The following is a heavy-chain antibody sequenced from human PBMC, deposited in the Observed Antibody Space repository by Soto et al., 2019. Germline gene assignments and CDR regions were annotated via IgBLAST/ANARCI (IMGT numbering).Heavy chain of an antibody. D-gene: IGHD3-10*01. J-gene: IGHJ4*02. V-gene: IGHV1-8*01. CDR3: AGGLGGSGSYLLDY. Sequence: QVQLVQSGAEVKKPGASVKVSCKASGYTFTSYDINWVRQATGQGLEWMGWMNPNSGNTGYAQKFQGSVTMTRNTSISTAYMELSRLRSEDTAVYYCAGGLGGSGSYLLDYWGQGTLVTVSS. CDR1: GYTFTSYD. CDR2: MNPNSGNT.